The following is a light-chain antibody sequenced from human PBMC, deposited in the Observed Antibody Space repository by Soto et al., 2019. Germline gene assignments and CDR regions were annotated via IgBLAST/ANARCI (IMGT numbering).Light chain of an antibody. J-gene: IGLJ2*01. CDR1: SSNIGSNT. CDR3: AAWDDSLNGPV. V-gene: IGLV1-44*01. CDR2: SNN. Sequence: QSVLTQPPSASGTPGQRVTISCSGSSSNIGSNTVNWYQQLPGTAPKLIIYSNNQRPSGVPDRFSGSKSGTSASLAIRGLQSEDEPDYYCAAWDDSLNGPVFGGGTKLTVL.